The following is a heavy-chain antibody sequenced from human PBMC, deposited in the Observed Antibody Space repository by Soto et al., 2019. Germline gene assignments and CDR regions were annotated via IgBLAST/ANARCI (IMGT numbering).Heavy chain of an antibody. D-gene: IGHD2-15*01. CDR1: GFTFSSYG. CDR3: ARDYHSTHYYSGMDV. Sequence: PGGSLRLSCAASGFTFSSYGMHWVRQAPGKGLEWVAVIWYDGSNKYYADSVKGRFTISRDNSKNTLYLQMNSLRAEDTAVYYCARDYHSTHYYSGMDVWGQGTTVTVSS. V-gene: IGHV3-33*01. J-gene: IGHJ6*02. CDR2: IWYDGSNK.